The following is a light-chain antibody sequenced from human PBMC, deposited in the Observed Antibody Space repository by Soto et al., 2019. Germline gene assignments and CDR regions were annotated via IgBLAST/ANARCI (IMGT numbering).Light chain of an antibody. J-gene: IGKJ5*01. CDR2: DSS. Sequence: DIQMTQSPSSLSASVGDRVTIICQASQDITNYLNWYQQKPGKAPNLLIHDSSNLETGAPSRFSGSGTGTYFSFTISSLQPEDIATYYCQQYDTLPLTFGQGTRLEIK. CDR1: QDITNY. CDR3: QQYDTLPLT. V-gene: IGKV1-33*01.